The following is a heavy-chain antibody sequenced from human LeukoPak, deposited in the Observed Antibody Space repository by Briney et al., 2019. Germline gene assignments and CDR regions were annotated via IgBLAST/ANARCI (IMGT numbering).Heavy chain of an antibody. CDR3: ARVVPVYAGRYRGGMDV. J-gene: IGHJ6*02. Sequence: GGSLRLSCAASGFTFSSYAMSWVRQAPGKGLEWVSAISGSGGSTYYADSVKGRFTISRDNSKNTLYLQMNSLRAEDTAVYYCARVVPVYAGRYRGGMDVWGQGTTVTVSS. D-gene: IGHD5/OR15-5a*01. CDR1: GFTFSSYA. CDR2: ISGSGGST. V-gene: IGHV3-23*01.